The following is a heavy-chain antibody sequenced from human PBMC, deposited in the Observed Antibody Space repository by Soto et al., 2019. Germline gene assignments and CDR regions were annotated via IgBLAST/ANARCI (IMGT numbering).Heavy chain of an antibody. CDR2: INQDGSVK. CDR3: GRDPGYGALDY. D-gene: IGHD4-17*01. J-gene: IGHJ4*02. CDR1: GFTFSHYW. Sequence: EVQLVDSGGDLVQPGGSLRLSCAASGFTFSHYWMTWVRQAPGKGLEWVANINQDGSVKTYLDSMKGRLTISRDNAQDSLYLQMDSLRAEVTAVYYCGRDPGYGALDYWGQGTLVTVSA. V-gene: IGHV3-7*01.